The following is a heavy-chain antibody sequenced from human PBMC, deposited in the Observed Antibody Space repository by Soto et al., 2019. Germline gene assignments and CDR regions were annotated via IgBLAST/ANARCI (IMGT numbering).Heavy chain of an antibody. CDR1: GYTFTSYY. J-gene: IGHJ6*02. Sequence: ASVKVSCKASGYTFTSYYMHWVRQAPGQGLEWMGIINPSGGSTSYAQKFQGRVTMTRDTSTSTVYMELSSLRSEDTAVYYCAGAGGIVVVPAPYYYYGMGVWGQRTTVTVCS. CDR3: AGAGGIVVVPAPYYYYGMGV. CDR2: INPSGGST. D-gene: IGHD2-2*01. V-gene: IGHV1-46*01.